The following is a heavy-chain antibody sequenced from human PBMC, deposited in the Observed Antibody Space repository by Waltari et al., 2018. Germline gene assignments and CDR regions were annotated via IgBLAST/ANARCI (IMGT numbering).Heavy chain of an antibody. CDR2: SHHRGTT. J-gene: IGHJ4*02. V-gene: IGHV4-34*01. CDR3: ARGDLHYGSSGFFY. CDR1: GGSFNDYY. Sequence: QVQLHQWGAGLLKPSETLSLTCGVSGGSFNDYYWTWIRQPPGKGLEWIGESHHRGTTDDNPALNSLLTMSGDTSKKQISLKMSSVTAADTAVYYCARGDLHYGSSGFFYWGQGALVTVSS. D-gene: IGHD3-22*01.